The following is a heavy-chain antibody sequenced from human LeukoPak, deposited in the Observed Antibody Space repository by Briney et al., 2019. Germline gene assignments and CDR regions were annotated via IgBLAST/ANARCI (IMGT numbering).Heavy chain of an antibody. CDR3: AKDRIPDGRYSIDF. J-gene: IGHJ4*02. V-gene: IGHV3-23*01. Sequence: GGSLRLSCAASGFTFNTYAMNWVRQAPGKGPEGVSVIIGNGGDIHYAGSVRGRFTISRDNSKNTLYLQMNSLRVEDTAVYYCAKDRIPDGRYSIDFWGPGTLVTVSS. CDR2: IIGNGGDI. D-gene: IGHD5-24*01. CDR1: GFTFNTYA.